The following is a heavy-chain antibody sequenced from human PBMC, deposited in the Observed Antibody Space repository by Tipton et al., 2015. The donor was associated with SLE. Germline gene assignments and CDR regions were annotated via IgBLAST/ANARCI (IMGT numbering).Heavy chain of an antibody. CDR2: IKSKTDGGTT. CDR3: ARGRYSSSSYGDYFDY. CDR1: GFTFSNAW. D-gene: IGHD6-13*01. J-gene: IGHJ4*02. V-gene: IGHV3-15*05. Sequence: SLRLSCAASGFTFSNAWMSWVRQAPGKGLEWVGRIKSKTDGGTTDYAAPVKGRFTISRDTSKNQFSLKLSSVTAADTAVYFCARGRYSSSSYGDYFDYWGQGTLVTVSS.